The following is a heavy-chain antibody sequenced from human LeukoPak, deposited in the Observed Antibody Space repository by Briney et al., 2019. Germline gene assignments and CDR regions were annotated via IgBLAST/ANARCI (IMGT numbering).Heavy chain of an antibody. V-gene: IGHV4-39*07. CDR3: ARITYYYDSSGYRPYYMDV. D-gene: IGHD3-22*01. CDR1: GGSISSSYY. Sequence: SETLSLTCTVSGGSISSSYYWGWIRQPPGKGLEWIGTVYYSGSTYYNPSLKSRVTISVDTSKSQFSLKLSSVTAADTAVYYCARITYYYDSSGYRPYYMDVWGKGTTVTVSS. J-gene: IGHJ6*03. CDR2: VYYSGST.